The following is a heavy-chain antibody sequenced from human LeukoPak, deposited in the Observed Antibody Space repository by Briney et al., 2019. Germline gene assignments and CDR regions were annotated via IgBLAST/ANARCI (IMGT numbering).Heavy chain of an antibody. J-gene: IGHJ4*02. CDR2: ISGSGGGT. D-gene: IGHD3-22*01. CDR1: GFTFSSFA. V-gene: IGHV3-23*01. CDR3: AKDDYYDSTGYLYYFNS. Sequence: GGSLRLSCAASGFTFSSFAMSWVRQAPGKGLEWVSTISGSGGGTYYADSVKGRFTISRDNSKNTLYLQMNSLRAEDTAVYYCAKDDYYDSTGYLYYFNSWGQGTLVTVSS.